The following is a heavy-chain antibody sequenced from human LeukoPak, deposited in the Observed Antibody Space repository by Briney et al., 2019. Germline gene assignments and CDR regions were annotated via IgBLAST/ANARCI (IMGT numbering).Heavy chain of an antibody. Sequence: GGSLRLSCAASGFTFSSYSMNWVRQAPGKGLEWVSYISSSSSTIYYADSVKGRFTISRDNAKNSLYLQMNSLRAEDTAVYYCARVGRDYDFWSGYYTLGHWDYYYYYMDVWGKGTTVTVSS. D-gene: IGHD3-3*01. CDR3: ARVGRDYDFWSGYYTLGHWDYYYYYMDV. J-gene: IGHJ6*03. CDR1: GFTFSSYS. V-gene: IGHV3-48*04. CDR2: ISSSSSTI.